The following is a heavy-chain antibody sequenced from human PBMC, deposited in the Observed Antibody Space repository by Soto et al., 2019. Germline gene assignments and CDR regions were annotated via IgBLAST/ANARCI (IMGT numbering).Heavy chain of an antibody. CDR3: ANDPGNSLAY. D-gene: IGHD3-3*01. CDR2: TYYRSKWYY. J-gene: IGHJ4*02. Sequence: QSPSRGLEWLGRTYYRSKWYYDYAESVKSRIIISVDTSKNQFSLQLNSVTPEDAAVYYCANDPGNSLAYCGQGTQVPVS. V-gene: IGHV6-1*01.